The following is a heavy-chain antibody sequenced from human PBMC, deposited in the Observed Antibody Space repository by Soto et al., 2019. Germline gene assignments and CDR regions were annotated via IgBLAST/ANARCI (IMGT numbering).Heavy chain of an antibody. V-gene: IGHV3-21*01. J-gene: IGHJ5*02. D-gene: IGHD1-26*01. CDR2: ISSGGSYI. Sequence: VQVVESGGGLVKPGGSLRLSCSFTFSMYSMNWVRQAPGKGLEWVASISSGGSYIKYADSVKGRFTISRDNAKNSVSLQMNSLRVEDTAIYYCTRDQGGSYDSWFDPWGQGTLVTVSS. CDR3: TRDQGGSYDSWFDP. CDR1: FTFSMYS.